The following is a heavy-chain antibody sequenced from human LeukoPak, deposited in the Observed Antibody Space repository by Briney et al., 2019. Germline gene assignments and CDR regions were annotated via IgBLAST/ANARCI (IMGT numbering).Heavy chain of an antibody. D-gene: IGHD6-19*01. CDR1: GYTFTGYY. CDR3: ASHTAVAGLDY. CDR2: INPNSGGT. V-gene: IGHV1-2*02. Sequence: GASVKVSCKASGYTFTGYYIHWLRQPPGQGLEWMGWINPNSGGTNYAQKFQGRVTMTRDTSISTAYMELSRLRSDDTAVYYCASHTAVAGLDYWGQGTLVTVSS. J-gene: IGHJ4*02.